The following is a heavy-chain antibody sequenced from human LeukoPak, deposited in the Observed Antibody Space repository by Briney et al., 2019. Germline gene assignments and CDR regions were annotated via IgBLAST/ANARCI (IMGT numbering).Heavy chain of an antibody. CDR1: GGSFSGYY. D-gene: IGHD6-13*01. CDR2: IYHSGST. CDR3: AGAPTSWYENAFDI. J-gene: IGHJ3*02. Sequence: PSETLSLTCAVYGGSFSGYYWSWIRQPPGKGLEWIGSIYHSGSTYYNPSLKSRVTISVDTSKNQFSLKLSSVTAADTAVYYCAGAPTSWYENAFDIWGQGTMVTVSS. V-gene: IGHV4-34*01.